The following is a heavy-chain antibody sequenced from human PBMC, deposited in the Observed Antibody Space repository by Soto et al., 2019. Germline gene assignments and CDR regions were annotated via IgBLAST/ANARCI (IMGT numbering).Heavy chain of an antibody. V-gene: IGHV3-23*01. Sequence: EVQLLESGGGLVQPGGSLRLSCAASGFTFSSYAMSWVRQAPGKGLEWVSAIRGSGGSTYYADSVKGRFTISRDNSKNTLYLQMNSLRAEDTAVYYCAKGPTIIPGAGLDYWGQGTLVTVSS. CDR1: GFTFSSYA. J-gene: IGHJ4*02. CDR3: AKGPTIIPGAGLDY. D-gene: IGHD6-19*01. CDR2: IRGSGGST.